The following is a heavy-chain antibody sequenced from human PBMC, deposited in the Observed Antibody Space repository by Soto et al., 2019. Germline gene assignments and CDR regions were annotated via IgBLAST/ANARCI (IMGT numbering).Heavy chain of an antibody. Sequence: ASVKVSCKASGYNFTSYAMHWVRQAPGRRLEWMGWINAGNDNTKYSQKFQGRVTFTRDTSASTAYMELTSLRSEDTARYYCARDTLAASGTVWFDPWGQGTLVTVSS. CDR1: GYNFTSYA. CDR3: ARDTLAASGTVWFDP. CDR2: INAGNDNT. D-gene: IGHD6-13*01. J-gene: IGHJ5*02. V-gene: IGHV1-3*01.